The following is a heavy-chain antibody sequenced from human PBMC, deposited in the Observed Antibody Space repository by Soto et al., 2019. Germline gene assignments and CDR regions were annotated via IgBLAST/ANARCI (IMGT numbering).Heavy chain of an antibody. CDR2: IYYSGST. CDR1: GGSISSYY. V-gene: IGHV4-59*08. CDR3: ARTIVVVPAAILPWFDP. Sequence: PSETLSLTCTVSGGSISSYYWSWIRQPPGKGLEWIGYIYYSGSTNYNPSLKSRVTISVDTSKNQFSLKLSSVTAADTAVYYCARTIVVVPAAILPWFDPWGQGTXVTVSS. J-gene: IGHJ5*02. D-gene: IGHD2-2*01.